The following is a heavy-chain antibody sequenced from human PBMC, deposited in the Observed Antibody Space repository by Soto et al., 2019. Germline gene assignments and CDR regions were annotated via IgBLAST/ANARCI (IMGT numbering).Heavy chain of an antibody. CDR1: GFTFSSYD. V-gene: IGHV3-13*01. Sequence: GGSLRLSCAASGFTFSSYDMHWVRQAPGKGLEWVSAIGTAGDTYYPGSVKGRFTISRENAKNSLYLQMNSLRAGDTAVYYCARVGSPWAFDIWGQGTMVTVSS. CDR2: IGTAGDT. J-gene: IGHJ3*02. CDR3: ARVGSPWAFDI. D-gene: IGHD1-26*01.